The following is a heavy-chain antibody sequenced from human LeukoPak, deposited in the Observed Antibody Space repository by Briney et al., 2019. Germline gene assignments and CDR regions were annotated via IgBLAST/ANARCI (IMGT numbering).Heavy chain of an antibody. J-gene: IGHJ4*02. CDR3: ARDRRYGLPFDY. Sequence: PGVSLRLSCAASGLTFSRYWMHWVRQAPGKGLVWVSRINSDGSSTSYADAVKGRFTISRDNAKNTLYLQINSLRAEDTAVYYCARDRRYGLPFDYWGQGTLVTVSS. V-gene: IGHV3-74*01. D-gene: IGHD1-14*01. CDR1: GLTFSRYW. CDR2: INSDGSST.